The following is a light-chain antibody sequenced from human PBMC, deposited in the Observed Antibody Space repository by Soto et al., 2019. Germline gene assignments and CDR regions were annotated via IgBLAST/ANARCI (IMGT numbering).Light chain of an antibody. CDR1: QSFRGL. J-gene: IGKJ1*01. CDR3: QQYGSSPWT. V-gene: IGKV3-20*01. CDR2: DVS. Sequence: VLTQSPVTLSLSPGERATLSCRASQSFRGLLAWYQQKPGQAPRLLIYDVSTRATGIPDRFSGSGSGTGFTLTISRLEPEDFAVYYCQQYGSSPWTFGQGTKVDIK.